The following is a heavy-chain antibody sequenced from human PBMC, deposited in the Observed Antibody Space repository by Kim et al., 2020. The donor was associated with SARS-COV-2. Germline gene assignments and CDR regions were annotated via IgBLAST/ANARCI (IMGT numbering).Heavy chain of an antibody. V-gene: IGHV4-39*01. J-gene: IGHJ3*02. CDR3: ATLPWDDYGDYFDAFDI. CDR2: IYYSGST. CDR1: GGSISSSSYY. Sequence: SETLSLTCTVSGGSISSSSYYWGWIRQPPGKGLEWIGSIYYSGSTYYNPSLKSRVTISVDTSKNQFSLKLSSVTAADTAVYYCATLPWDDYGDYFDAFDIWGQGTMVTVSS. D-gene: IGHD4-17*01.